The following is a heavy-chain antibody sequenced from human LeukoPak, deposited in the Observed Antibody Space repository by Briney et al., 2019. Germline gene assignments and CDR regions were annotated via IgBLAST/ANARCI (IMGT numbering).Heavy chain of an antibody. V-gene: IGHV3-30-3*01. Sequence: GGSLRLSCAASGFTFTNAWMNWVRQAPGKGLEWVAVISYDGSNKYYADSVKGRFTISRDNSKNTLYLQMNSLRAEDTAVYYCARPTYGGILTGDPFDYWGQGTLVTVSS. D-gene: IGHD3-9*01. CDR3: ARPTYGGILTGDPFDY. CDR2: ISYDGSNK. J-gene: IGHJ4*02. CDR1: GFTFTNAW.